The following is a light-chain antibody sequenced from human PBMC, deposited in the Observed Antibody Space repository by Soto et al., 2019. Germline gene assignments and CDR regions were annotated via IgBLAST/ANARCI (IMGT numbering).Light chain of an antibody. CDR2: DAS. V-gene: IGKV1-33*01. Sequence: GDTVTITCQASRDISVYLNWYQHKPGHPPKHIVYDASNLQTGVPSKFSGSGSGTHFTFTINNLQPEDIATYYCQQYDNFPPYTFGHGTKLDIK. CDR1: RDISVY. CDR3: QQYDNFPPYT. J-gene: IGKJ2*01.